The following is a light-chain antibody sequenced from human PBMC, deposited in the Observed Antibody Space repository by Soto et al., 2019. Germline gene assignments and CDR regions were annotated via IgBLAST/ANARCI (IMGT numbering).Light chain of an antibody. V-gene: IGKV3-20*01. J-gene: IGKJ4*02. CDR3: QQYGSSPLT. Sequence: EIVLTQSPDTMCLSPGERATICCRSSQSVSRNLAWYQQKPGQAPRLLIYDASQRATGIPARFSGSGSWTDFTLTISSLEPEDFAVYYCQQYGSSPLTFGGATKVDI. CDR1: QSVSRN. CDR2: DAS.